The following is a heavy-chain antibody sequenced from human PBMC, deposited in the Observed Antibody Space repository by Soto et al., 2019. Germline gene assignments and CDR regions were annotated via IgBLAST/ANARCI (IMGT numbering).Heavy chain of an antibody. J-gene: IGHJ6*02. V-gene: IGHV3-64D*06. D-gene: IGHD3-9*01. CDR3: VKGRSGEYYFDAMDV. CDR2: IRSIGGDT. CDR1: GFRFRSYA. Sequence: GGSLRLSCSASGFRFRSYAMHWVRRAPGKGLEYVAGIRSIGGDTLYADSAKGRFTISRDQPKNTVFLQMSSLRIEDTAVYYCVKGRSGEYYFDAMDVWGQGTTVTVSS.